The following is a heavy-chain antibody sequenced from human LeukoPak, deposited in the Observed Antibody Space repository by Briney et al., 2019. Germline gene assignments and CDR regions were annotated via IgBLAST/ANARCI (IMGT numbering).Heavy chain of an antibody. J-gene: IGHJ4*02. Sequence: GGSLRLSCSASGFTFSSFAMSWVRQAPGKGLEWLSAITGDGDYTYSADSVTGRFTISRDNSKNALFLQMHSLRAEDTAVYYCAQDILTYYYGSSGYYFDTWGQGTLVTVSS. D-gene: IGHD3-10*01. CDR3: AQDILTYYYGSSGYYFDT. CDR1: GFTFSSFA. V-gene: IGHV3-23*01. CDR2: ITGDGDYT.